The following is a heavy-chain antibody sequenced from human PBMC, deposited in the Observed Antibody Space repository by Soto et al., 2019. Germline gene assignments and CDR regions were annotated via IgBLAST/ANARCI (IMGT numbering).Heavy chain of an antibody. CDR1: GYSFTSYC. Sequence: GESLKLSCKGSGYSFTSYCIGCVLQMPGKGLEWMGLIYPTDSDTRYSPSFHGQVTISADKSISTAYLEWDSLETSDTAMYYCARPADVATKTGFHYWGQGTLVTVSS. CDR2: IYPTDSDT. CDR3: ARPADVATKTGFHY. J-gene: IGHJ4*02. D-gene: IGHD1-1*01. V-gene: IGHV5-51*01.